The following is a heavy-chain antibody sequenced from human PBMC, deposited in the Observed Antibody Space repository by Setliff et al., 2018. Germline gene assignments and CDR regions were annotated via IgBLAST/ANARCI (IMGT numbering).Heavy chain of an antibody. V-gene: IGHV4-59*11. CDR3: ARVFDI. J-gene: IGHJ3*02. CDR2: IYYSGRT. Sequence: SETLSLTCTVSGGSMNGHYWSWLRQSPGKGLEWIGDIYYSGRTNYYPSLRSRATLSIDTSKNQFSLKLTSVTAADAAIYYCARVFDIWGQGTVVT. CDR1: GGSMNGHY.